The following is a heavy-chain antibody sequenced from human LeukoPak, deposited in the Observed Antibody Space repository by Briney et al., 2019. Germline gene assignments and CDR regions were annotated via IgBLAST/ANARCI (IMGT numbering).Heavy chain of an antibody. CDR1: GFTFSSYW. D-gene: IGHD6-13*01. J-gene: IGHJ4*02. V-gene: IGHV3-74*01. CDR3: ATPGIRDQYDFDS. CDR2: INTDGSST. Sequence: GGSLRLSCAASGFTFSSYWMHWIRQGPGKGLVWVSRINTDGSSTSYADFVKGRFTISRDNAKNTLYLQMNSLRTDDTAVYFCATPGIRDQYDFDSWGQGTLVTVSS.